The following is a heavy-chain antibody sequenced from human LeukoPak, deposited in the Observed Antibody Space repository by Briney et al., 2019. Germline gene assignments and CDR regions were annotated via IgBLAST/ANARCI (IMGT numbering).Heavy chain of an antibody. D-gene: IGHD1-26*01. CDR1: GFTFSSYA. V-gene: IGHV3-64*01. J-gene: IGHJ4*02. Sequence: GGSLRLSCAASGFTFSSYAMHWVRQAPGNGLEYVSAISSNGGSTYYANSVKGRFTISRDNSKNTLYLQMGSLRAEDMAVYYCARGHVSGSFLDYWGQGTLVTVSS. CDR2: ISSNGGST. CDR3: ARGHVSGSFLDY.